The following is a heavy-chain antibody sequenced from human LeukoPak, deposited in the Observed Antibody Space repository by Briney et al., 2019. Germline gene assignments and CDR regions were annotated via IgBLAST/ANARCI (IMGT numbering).Heavy chain of an antibody. CDR3: AREGGSGSYGKY. CDR2: ISSSSSST. J-gene: IGHJ4*02. V-gene: IGHV3-48*01. CDR1: GFTFSSYS. Sequence: PGGSLRLSCAASGFTFSSYSMNWVRQAPGKGLEGISYISSSSSSTHYADSVKGRFTISRDNAKNSLYLQMNSLRAEDTAVYYCAREGGSGSYGKYWGQGTLVTVSS. D-gene: IGHD3-10*01.